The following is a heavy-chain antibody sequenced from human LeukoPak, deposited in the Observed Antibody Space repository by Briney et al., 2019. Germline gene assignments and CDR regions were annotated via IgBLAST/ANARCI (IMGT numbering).Heavy chain of an antibody. CDR3: ARHGGGGRAFDI. J-gene: IGHJ3*02. CDR2: ISAYNGNT. D-gene: IGHD3-16*01. CDR1: GYTFTKYG. Sequence: ASVKVSCKASGYTFTKYGISWVRQAPGQGLEWMGRISAYNGNTKYTQKVQGRVSLTTDTPTSTAYMEVRSLRSDDTAVYYCARHGGGGRAFDIWGQGTMVTVSS. V-gene: IGHV1-18*01.